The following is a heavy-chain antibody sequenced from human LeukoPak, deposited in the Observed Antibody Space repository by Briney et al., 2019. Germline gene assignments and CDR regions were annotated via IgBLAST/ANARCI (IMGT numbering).Heavy chain of an antibody. J-gene: IGHJ4*02. V-gene: IGHV3-15*01. CDR3: TTGGYGGQFDY. CDR1: GFTFSSYA. CDR2: IKSKTDGGTT. Sequence: PGGSLRLSCAASGFTFSSYAMSWVRQAPGKGLEWVGRIKSKTDGGTTDYAAPVEGRFTISRDDSKNTLYLQMNSLKTEDTAVYYCTTGGYGGQFDYWGQGTLVTVSS. D-gene: IGHD5-12*01.